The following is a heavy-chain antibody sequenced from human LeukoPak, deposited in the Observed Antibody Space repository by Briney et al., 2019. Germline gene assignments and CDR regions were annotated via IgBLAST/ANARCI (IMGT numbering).Heavy chain of an antibody. D-gene: IGHD3-10*01. CDR3: ARDEHYYSSGTYYRRASTFDI. J-gene: IGHJ3*02. CDR2: ISANNGYT. CDR1: GYTFTSYG. V-gene: IGHV1-18*04. Sequence: ASVKVSCKASGYTFTSYGISWVRQAPGQGLEWMGWISANNGYTNYAQKLQGRVTMTTDTSTTTAYMELTSLTSDDTAVYYCARDEHYYSSGTYYRRASTFDIWGQGTMVTVSS.